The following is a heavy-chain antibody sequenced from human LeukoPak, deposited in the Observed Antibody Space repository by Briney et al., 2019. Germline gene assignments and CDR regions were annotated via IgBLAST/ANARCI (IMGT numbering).Heavy chain of an antibody. Sequence: GGSLRLSCAASGFTFSSYGMHWVRQAPGKGLEWVAVISYDGSNKYYADSVKGRFTISRDNSKNTLYLQMNSLRAEDTAVYYCTRDLAYWGQGTLVTVSS. CDR2: ISYDGSNK. V-gene: IGHV3-30*03. J-gene: IGHJ4*02. CDR3: TRDLAY. CDR1: GFTFSSYG.